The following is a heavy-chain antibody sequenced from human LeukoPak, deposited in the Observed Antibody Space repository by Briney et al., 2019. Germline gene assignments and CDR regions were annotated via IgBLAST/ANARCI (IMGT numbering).Heavy chain of an antibody. Sequence: GSLRLSCAASGFTLSSYWMSWVRQAPGKGLEWVANIKQDGSEKHYVDSVKGRFTISRDNAKNSLYLQMTSPRAEDTAVYYCARDIFDYWGQGTLVTVSS. CDR1: GFTLSSYW. J-gene: IGHJ4*02. V-gene: IGHV3-7*01. CDR2: IKQDGSEK. CDR3: ARDIFDY.